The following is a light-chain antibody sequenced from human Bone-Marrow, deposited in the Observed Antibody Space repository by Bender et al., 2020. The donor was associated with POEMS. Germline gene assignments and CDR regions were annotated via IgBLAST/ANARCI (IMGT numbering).Light chain of an antibody. Sequence: QSALTQPPSASGSPGQSVTISCTGASSDVGAYNLVSWYQQHPGKAPKLLIYEVRKRPSGASNRFSGSKSGNTASLTISGLQAEDEADYFCCSYAGSKTLFGGGTRLTVL. V-gene: IGLV2-23*02. CDR3: CSYAGSKTL. J-gene: IGLJ3*02. CDR2: EVR. CDR1: SSDVGAYNL.